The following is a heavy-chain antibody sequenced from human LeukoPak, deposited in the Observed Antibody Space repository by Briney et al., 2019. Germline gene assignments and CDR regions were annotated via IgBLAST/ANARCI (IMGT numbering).Heavy chain of an antibody. CDR3: ARGLGAVAGDFDY. D-gene: IGHD6-19*01. CDR1: GGSFSGYY. Sequence: PSETLSLTCAVYGGSFSGYYWSWIRQPPGKGLEWIGEINHSGSTNYNPSLKSRVTISVDTSKNQFSLKLSSVTAADTAVYYCARGLGAVAGDFDYWGQGTLVTVSS. J-gene: IGHJ4*02. CDR2: INHSGST. V-gene: IGHV4-34*01.